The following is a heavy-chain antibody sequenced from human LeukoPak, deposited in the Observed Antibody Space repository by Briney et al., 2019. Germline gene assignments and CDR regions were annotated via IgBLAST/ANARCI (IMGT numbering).Heavy chain of an antibody. J-gene: IGHJ6*03. CDR2: IYYSGST. CDR1: GGSISSSSYY. Sequence: SETLSLTCTVSGGSISSSSYYWGWIRQPPGKGLEWIGSIYYSGSTYYNPSLKSRVTVSADTSKNQFSLKLSSVTAADTAVYYCARAVEESITIFGGWPCNYMDVWGKGTTVTVSS. D-gene: IGHD3-3*01. V-gene: IGHV4-39*07. CDR3: ARAVEESITIFGGWPCNYMDV.